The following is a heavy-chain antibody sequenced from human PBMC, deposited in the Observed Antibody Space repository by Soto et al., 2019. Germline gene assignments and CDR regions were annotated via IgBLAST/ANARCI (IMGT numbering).Heavy chain of an antibody. CDR2: ISGSGGST. J-gene: IGHJ4*02. D-gene: IGHD3-22*01. Sequence: GGSLRLSCAASGFTFSSYAMSWVRQAPGKGLELVSAISGSGGSTYYADSVKGRFTISRDNSKNTLYLQMNSLRAEDTAVYYCAKDWEGTMIFDYWGQGTLVTVSS. CDR3: AKDWEGTMIFDY. CDR1: GFTFSSYA. V-gene: IGHV3-23*01.